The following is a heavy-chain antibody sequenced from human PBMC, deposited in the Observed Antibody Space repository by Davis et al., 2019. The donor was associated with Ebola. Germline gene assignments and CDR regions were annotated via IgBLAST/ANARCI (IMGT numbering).Heavy chain of an antibody. J-gene: IGHJ4*02. CDR3: VPGTWI. D-gene: IGHD5-18*01. CDR2: ISYSGSTT. V-gene: IGHV3-48*04. Sequence: PGGSLRLSCAASGFTFSSYSMNWVRQAPGKGLEWVSYISYSGSTTYYTDSVKGRFTIARDNAKNALYLQMSSLRAEDTAVYYCVPGTWIRGQGTLVTVST. CDR1: GFTFSSYS.